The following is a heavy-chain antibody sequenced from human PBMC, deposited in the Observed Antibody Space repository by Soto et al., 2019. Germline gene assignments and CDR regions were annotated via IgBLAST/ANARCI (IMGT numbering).Heavy chain of an antibody. D-gene: IGHD3-3*01. Sequence: HPGGSLSLSCAASGFTFSSYAMSWVRQAPGKGLEWVSAISGSGGSTYYADSVKGRFTISRDNSKNTLYLQMNSLRAEDTAVYYCAKDWDFWIRPTRELPVFDIWGQGTMVTVSS. CDR1: GFTFSSYA. CDR2: ISGSGGST. CDR3: AKDWDFWIRPTRELPVFDI. J-gene: IGHJ3*02. V-gene: IGHV3-23*01.